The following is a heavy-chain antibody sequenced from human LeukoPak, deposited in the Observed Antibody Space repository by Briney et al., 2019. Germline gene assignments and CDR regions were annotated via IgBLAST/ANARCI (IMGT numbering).Heavy chain of an antibody. Sequence: ASVKVSCKASGYTFTGYYMHWVRQAPGQGLEWMGWINPNSGGTNYAQKFQVSVTMTSDTSTSTASMELSRLRSADTAVYYCARASRLASPSLGFWGQGTLVTVSS. CDR3: ARASRLASPSLGF. CDR1: GYTFTGYY. CDR2: INPNSGGT. V-gene: IGHV1-2*02. D-gene: IGHD3-16*01. J-gene: IGHJ4*02.